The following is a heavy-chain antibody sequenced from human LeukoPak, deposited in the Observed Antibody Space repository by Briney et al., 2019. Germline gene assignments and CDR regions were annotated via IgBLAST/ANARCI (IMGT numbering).Heavy chain of an antibody. D-gene: IGHD2-2*01. CDR1: GFIFSDYE. CDR3: VRSYHPGGWFDP. V-gene: IGHV3-48*03. Sequence: GGSLRLSCAASGFIFSDYEMNWVRPAPGKGREGLLHISPSGSIIHYGEPVKGRFTISRDNAKNSLYLQINSLTADDTAVYYCVRSYHPGGWFDPWGQGTLVTVSS. J-gene: IGHJ5*02. CDR2: ISPSGSII.